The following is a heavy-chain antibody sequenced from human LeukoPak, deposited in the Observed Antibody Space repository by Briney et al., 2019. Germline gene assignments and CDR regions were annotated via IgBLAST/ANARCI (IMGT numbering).Heavy chain of an antibody. V-gene: IGHV3-30-3*01. D-gene: IGHD2-2*01. CDR1: GFTFSSYA. CDR2: ISYDGSNK. CDR3: AKGGEKGYCSSTSCYPLDY. Sequence: TGGSLRLSCAASGFTFSSYAMHWVRQAPGKGLEWVAVISYDGSNKYYADSVKGRFTISRDNSKNTLYLQMNSLRAEDTAVYYCAKGGEKGYCSSTSCYPLDYWGQGTLVTVSS. J-gene: IGHJ4*02.